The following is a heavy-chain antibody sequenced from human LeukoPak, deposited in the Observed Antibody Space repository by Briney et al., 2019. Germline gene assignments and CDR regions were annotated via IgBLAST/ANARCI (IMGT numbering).Heavy chain of an antibody. V-gene: IGHV3-74*01. CDR3: ARWVTMVRGVMANWFDP. D-gene: IGHD3-10*01. CDR1: GFTFSSYW. CDR2: INSDGSST. Sequence: GGSLRLSCAASGFTFSSYWMHWVRQAPGKGLVWVSRINSDGSSTSYADSVKGRFTISRDNAKNTLYLQMNSLRAEDTAVYYCARWVTMVRGVMANWFDPWGQGTLVTVSS. J-gene: IGHJ5*02.